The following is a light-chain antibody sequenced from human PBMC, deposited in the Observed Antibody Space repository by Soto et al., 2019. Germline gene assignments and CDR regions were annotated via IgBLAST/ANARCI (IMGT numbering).Light chain of an antibody. CDR3: HQRSSWLPGT. CDR1: QSVSSY. J-gene: IGKJ4*01. V-gene: IGKV3-11*01. CDR2: DAS. Sequence: EIVLTQSPATLSLSPGERATLSCRASQSVSSYLAWYQQKPGQAPRLLIYDASSWATGIPARFSGSGSGTAFTLPISSLEPEDFAVYYCHQRSSWLPGTFGGGTKVEIK.